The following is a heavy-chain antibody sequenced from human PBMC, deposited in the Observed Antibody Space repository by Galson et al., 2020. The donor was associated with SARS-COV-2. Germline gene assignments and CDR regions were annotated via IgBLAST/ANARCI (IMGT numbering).Heavy chain of an antibody. CDR1: GGSISSSSYY. Sequence: SETLSLTCTVSGGSISSSSYYWGWIRQPPGKGLEWIGSIYYSGSTYYNPSLKSRVTISVDTSKNQFSLKLSSVTAADTAVYYCARLQIITMIVVVTAPGWFDPWGQGTLVTVSS. CDR3: ARLQIITMIVVVTAPGWFDP. J-gene: IGHJ5*02. D-gene: IGHD3-22*01. V-gene: IGHV4-39*01. CDR2: IYYSGST.